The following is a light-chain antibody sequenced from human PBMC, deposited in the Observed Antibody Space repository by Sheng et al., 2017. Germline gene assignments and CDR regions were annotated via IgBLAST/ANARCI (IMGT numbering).Light chain of an antibody. Sequence: QSVLTQPPSVSAAPGQKVTISCSGSSSNIGNNYVSWYQQLPGTAPKLLIYENNKRPSGIPDRFSGSKSGTSATLGITGLQTGDEADYYCGTWDSSLSAHVVFGGGTKLTV. CDR1: SSNIGNNY. J-gene: IGLJ2*01. V-gene: IGLV1-51*02. CDR3: GTWDSSLSAHVV. CDR2: ENN.